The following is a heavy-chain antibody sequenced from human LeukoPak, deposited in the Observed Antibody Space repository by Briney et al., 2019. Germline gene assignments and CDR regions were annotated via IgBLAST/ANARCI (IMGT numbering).Heavy chain of an antibody. V-gene: IGHV5-51*01. J-gene: IGHJ4*02. CDR3: AISSLYSSGWYGPDY. D-gene: IGHD6-19*01. CDR1: GYSFTSYW. Sequence: GESLKISCKGSGYSFTSYWIGWVRQMPGKGLEWMGIIYPGDSDTRYSPSFQGQVTISADKSISTAYLQWSSLKASDTAMYYCAISSLYSSGWYGPDYWGQGTLVTVSS. CDR2: IYPGDSDT.